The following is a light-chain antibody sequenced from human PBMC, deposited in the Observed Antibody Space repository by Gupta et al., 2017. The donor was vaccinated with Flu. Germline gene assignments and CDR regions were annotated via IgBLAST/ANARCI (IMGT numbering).Light chain of an antibody. J-gene: IGLJ3*02. Sequence: NFMLTQPHSVSESPGKTVTIPCTRSSGSIASNYVQWYQQRPGSSPTTVIHENNQRPAGVPDRFSVSVDSSSNSASLSISGLNTEDEADYYCQSYDASDQVFGGGTKLTVL. V-gene: IGLV6-57*01. CDR3: QSYDASDQV. CDR1: SGSIASNY. CDR2: ENN.